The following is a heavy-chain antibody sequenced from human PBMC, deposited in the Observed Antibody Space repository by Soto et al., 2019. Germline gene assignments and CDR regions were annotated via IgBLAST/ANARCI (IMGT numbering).Heavy chain of an antibody. V-gene: IGHV4-30-2*01. CDR2: IYHSGST. CDR3: ARALDGSYFDY. D-gene: IGHD1-26*01. Sequence: QLQLQESGSGLVKPSQTLSLTCAVSGGSISSGGYSWSWIQQPPGKGLEWIGYIYHSGSTYYNPSLKSRVTISVDRSKNQFSLKLSSVTAADTAVYYCARALDGSYFDYWGQGTLVTVSS. CDR1: GGSISSGGYS. J-gene: IGHJ4*02.